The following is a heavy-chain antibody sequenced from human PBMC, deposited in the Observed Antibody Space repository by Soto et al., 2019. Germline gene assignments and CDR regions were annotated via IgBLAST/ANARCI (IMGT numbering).Heavy chain of an antibody. D-gene: IGHD3-10*01. CDR1: GGSVSSSSYY. V-gene: IGHV4-61*01. CDR2: VFSGGST. CDR3: ARGRLTSGTVREGTWGLYSYYGLDV. J-gene: IGHJ6*02. Sequence: SETLSLTCTVSGGSVSSSSYYWNWIRQTPGKGLEWIGHVFSGGSTNYNPSLKSRVIMSVDRSENQLYLKLDSVTAADAAVYYCARGRLTSGTVREGTWGLYSYYGLDVWGLGTTVTVSS.